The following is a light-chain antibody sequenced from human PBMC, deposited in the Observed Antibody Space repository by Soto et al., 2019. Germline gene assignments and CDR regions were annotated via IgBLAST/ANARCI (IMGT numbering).Light chain of an antibody. CDR2: GAS. V-gene: IGKV3-20*01. J-gene: IGKJ4*01. Sequence: EIVLTQSPGTLSLSPGEGATLSCRASQSVSNNFLAWYQQKPGQAPRLLIYGASSRAPGIPDRFSGSGSGTDFTLTISRLEPEDFAVYYCHQYGTSPLTFGRGTKVDIK. CDR3: HQYGTSPLT. CDR1: QSVSNNF.